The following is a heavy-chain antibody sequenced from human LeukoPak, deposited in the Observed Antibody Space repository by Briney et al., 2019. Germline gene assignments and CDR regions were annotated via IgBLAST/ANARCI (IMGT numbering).Heavy chain of an antibody. V-gene: IGHV4-59*01. D-gene: IGHD4-17*01. CDR2: IYYIGGT. CDR3: ARGVHGDYRWYFDL. Sequence: SETLSLTCAVCGSFSGYYWSWIRQPPGKGLEWIGYIYYIGGTNYNPSLKSRVTISVDTSKNQFSLKLSSVTAADTAVYYCARGVHGDYRWYFDLWGRGTLVTVSS. CDR1: GSFSGYY. J-gene: IGHJ2*01.